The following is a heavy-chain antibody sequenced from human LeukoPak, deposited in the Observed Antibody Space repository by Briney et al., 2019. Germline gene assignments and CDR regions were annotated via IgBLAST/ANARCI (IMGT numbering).Heavy chain of an antibody. J-gene: IGHJ6*03. CDR2: INWNGGST. V-gene: IGHV3-20*04. D-gene: IGHD3-3*01. Sequence: SGGSLRLSCAVSGFTFDDYGMSWVRQAPGKGLEWVSGINWNGGSTGYADSVKGRFTISRDNAKNSLYLQMNSLRAEDTALYYCARYYDFWSGSIGYYYYMDVRGKGTTVTVSS. CDR3: ARYYDFWSGSIGYYYYMDV. CDR1: GFTFDDYG.